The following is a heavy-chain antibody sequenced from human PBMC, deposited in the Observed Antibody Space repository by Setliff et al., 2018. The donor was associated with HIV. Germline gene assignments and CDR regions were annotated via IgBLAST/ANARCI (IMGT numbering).Heavy chain of an antibody. V-gene: IGHV4-39*07. CDR3: ARAAAGNTGPFDL. D-gene: IGHD4-17*01. CDR1: GGSISSSSYY. CDR2: IYYSGNT. J-gene: IGHJ4*02. Sequence: PSETLSLTCTVSGGSISSSSYYWGWIRQPPGKGLEWIGTIYYSGNTYYDPSLKSRVTISVDTSKNQFSLNLSSVTAADTAVYYCARAAAGNTGPFDLWGQGSPVTVSS.